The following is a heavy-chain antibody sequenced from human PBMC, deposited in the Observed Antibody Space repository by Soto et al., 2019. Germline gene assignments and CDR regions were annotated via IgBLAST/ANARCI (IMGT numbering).Heavy chain of an antibody. J-gene: IGHJ6*02. CDR3: AKALYYYDSSGYSRTETGGYYYGMDV. D-gene: IGHD3-22*01. CDR2: ISGSGGST. Sequence: GGSLRLSCAASGFTFSSYAMSWVRQAPGKGLEWVSAISGSGGSTYYADSVKGRFTISRDNSKNTLYLQMNSLRAEDTAVYYCAKALYYYDSSGYSRTETGGYYYGMDVWGQGTTVTVSS. CDR1: GFTFSSYA. V-gene: IGHV3-23*01.